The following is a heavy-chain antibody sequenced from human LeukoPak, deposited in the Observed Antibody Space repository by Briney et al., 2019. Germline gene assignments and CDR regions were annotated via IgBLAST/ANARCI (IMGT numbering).Heavy chain of an antibody. J-gene: IGHJ4*02. CDR2: ISSSSSYI. V-gene: IGHV3-21*01. Sequence: GGSLRLSCAASGFIFNRHGMHWVRQAPGKGLEWVSSISSSSSYIYYADSVKGRFTISRDNAKNSLYLQMNSLRAEDTAVYYCARVGGYPAGTDYWGQGTLVTVSS. CDR3: ARVGGYPAGTDY. CDR1: GFIFNRHG. D-gene: IGHD6-25*01.